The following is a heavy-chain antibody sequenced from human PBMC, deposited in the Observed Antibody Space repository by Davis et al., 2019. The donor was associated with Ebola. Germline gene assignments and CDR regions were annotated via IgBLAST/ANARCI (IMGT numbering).Heavy chain of an antibody. CDR1: GFTFSSYA. D-gene: IGHD2-15*01. CDR3: ARGGIFGFDP. J-gene: IGHJ5*02. CDR2: INSDGSST. V-gene: IGHV3-74*01. Sequence: GESLKISCAASGFTFSSYAMSWVRQAPGKGLVWVSRINSDGSSTSYADSVKGRFTISRDNAKNTLYLQMNSLRAEDTAVYYCARGGIFGFDPWGQGTLVTVSS.